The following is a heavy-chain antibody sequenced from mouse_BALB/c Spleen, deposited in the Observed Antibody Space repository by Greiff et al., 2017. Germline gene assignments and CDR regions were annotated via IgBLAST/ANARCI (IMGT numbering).Heavy chain of an antibody. CDR2: ISDGGSYT. D-gene: IGHD2-1*01. Sequence: EVQGVESGGGLVKPGGSLNLSCAASGFTFSDYYMYWVRQTPEKRLEWVATISDGGSYTYYPDSVKGRFTISRDNAKNNLYLQMSSLKSEDTAMYYCARGGGNYKAWFAYWGQGTLVTVTA. CDR1: GFTFSDYY. CDR3: ARGGGNYKAWFAY. V-gene: IGHV5-4*02. J-gene: IGHJ3*01.